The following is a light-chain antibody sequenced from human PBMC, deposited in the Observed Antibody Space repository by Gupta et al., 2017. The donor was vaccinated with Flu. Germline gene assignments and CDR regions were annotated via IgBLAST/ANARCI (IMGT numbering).Light chain of an antibody. CDR2: TND. CDR3: AARDDNLDGWV. V-gene: IGLV1-47*01. CDR1: SSNIGSNY. Sequence: QPVLTPPPSESATPGPRITISCSGSSSNIGSNYLYWSQHVPGTAPILLIYTNDQRPSGIPDRFSGSKSGTSGSLAISGLRSEDEADYFCAARDDNLDGWVFGGGTKVTVL. J-gene: IGLJ3*02.